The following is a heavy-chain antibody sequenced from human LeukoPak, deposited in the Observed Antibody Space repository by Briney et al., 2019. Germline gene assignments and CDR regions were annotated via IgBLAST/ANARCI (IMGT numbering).Heavy chain of an antibody. CDR2: IYSSGRT. CDR1: GFTVSSNY. Sequence: GGSLRLSCAASGFTVSSNYMSWVRQAPGKGLEWVSFIYSSGRTYYADSVKGRFTISRDNSKNTLYLQMNSLRAEDTAVYYCARGAVVVVAANYYLDYWGHGTLVTVSS. D-gene: IGHD2-15*01. V-gene: IGHV3-66*02. CDR3: ARGAVVVVAANYYLDY. J-gene: IGHJ4*01.